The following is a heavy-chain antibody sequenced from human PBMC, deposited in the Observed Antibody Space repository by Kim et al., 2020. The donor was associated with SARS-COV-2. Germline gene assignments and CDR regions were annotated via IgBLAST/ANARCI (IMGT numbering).Heavy chain of an antibody. CDR2: ISTDGDA. V-gene: IGHV3-53*01. J-gene: IGHJ2*01. D-gene: IGHD3-10*01. CDR3: AKRGFLDL. CDR1: GFAVSSYY. Sequence: GGSLRLSCAASGFAVSSYYINWLRQAPGQGLEWVSYISTDGDALYADSVRGRFTLSSDNSQNTLFLHMNNLRVADTAIYYCAKRGFLDLWGRGTLVTVSS.